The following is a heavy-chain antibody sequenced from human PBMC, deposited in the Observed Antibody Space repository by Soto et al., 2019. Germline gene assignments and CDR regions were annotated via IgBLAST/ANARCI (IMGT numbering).Heavy chain of an antibody. CDR2: IDWDDDK. D-gene: IGHD6-13*01. CDR1: GFSLSTSGMC. Sequence: GSGPTLVNPTQTLTLTCTFSGFSLSTSGMCVSWIRQPPGKALEWLARIDWDDDKYYSTSLKTRLTISKDTSKNQVVLTMTNMDPVDTATYYCARIASSSWYYNYYYYMDVWGKGTTVTVSS. J-gene: IGHJ6*03. V-gene: IGHV2-70*11. CDR3: ARIASSSWYYNYYYYMDV.